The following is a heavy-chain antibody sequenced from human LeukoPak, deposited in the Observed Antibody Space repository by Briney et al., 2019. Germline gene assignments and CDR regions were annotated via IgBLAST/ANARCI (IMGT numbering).Heavy chain of an antibody. J-gene: IGHJ3*01. CDR1: GYSFTSYC. D-gene: IGHD1-26*01. V-gene: IGHV5-51*01. CDR3: GMSGDRVPLQDDVFDV. Sequence: GESLKISCKVFGYSFTSYCIGWVRQMPGKGLEWMGIIYPGDSGPTYSPSFQGQATISVDKSINTAYLQWSSLQASDTAMYYCGMSGDRVPLQDDVFDVWGQGTMVTVST. CDR2: IYPGDSGP.